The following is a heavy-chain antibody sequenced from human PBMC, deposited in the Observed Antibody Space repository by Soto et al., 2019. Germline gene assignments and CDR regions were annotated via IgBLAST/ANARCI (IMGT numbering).Heavy chain of an antibody. CDR1: SGSISGYF. J-gene: IGHJ5*02. CDR2: IHYTGSS. V-gene: IGHV4-59*01. CDR3: AKVGRIAAAGTWVDT. D-gene: IGHD6-13*01. Sequence: PSETLSLTCTVSSGSISGYFWSWIRQPPGKELELIAYIHYTGSSYYNPSLTSRVTISIDTSKNQFSLKLSSVSDADTAVYYCAKVGRIAAAGTWVDTWGPGTLVTVSA.